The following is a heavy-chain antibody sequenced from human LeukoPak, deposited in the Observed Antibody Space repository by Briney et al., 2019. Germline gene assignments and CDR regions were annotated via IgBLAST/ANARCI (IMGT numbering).Heavy chain of an antibody. CDR3: ATGRAAAGSLGY. CDR2: IYYTGST. Sequence: PSETLSLTCTVSGGSISSYYWSWIRQPPGKGLEWIGYIYYTGSTNFNPSLKSRVTMSLDTSKNHFPLKLNSVTAADTAVYYCATGRAAAGSLGYRGQGILVTVSS. V-gene: IGHV4-59*01. J-gene: IGHJ4*02. CDR1: GGSISSYY. D-gene: IGHD6-25*01.